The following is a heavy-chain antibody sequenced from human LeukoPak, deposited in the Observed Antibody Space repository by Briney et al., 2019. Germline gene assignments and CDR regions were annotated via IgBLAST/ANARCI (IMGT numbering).Heavy chain of an antibody. CDR2: ISGPGTT. J-gene: IGHJ6*03. CDR1: GFTLNYYE. V-gene: IGHV3-48*03. CDR3: ARWCTNGVCYNGQVAYYYMDV. Sequence: GGSLRLSCAVSGFTLNYYEMNWVRQAPGKALEWVSYISGPGTTYYADSVKGRFTISRDTAKNSLYLQMNSLRAEDTAVYYCARWCTNGVCYNGQVAYYYMDVWGKGTTVTVSS. D-gene: IGHD2-8*01.